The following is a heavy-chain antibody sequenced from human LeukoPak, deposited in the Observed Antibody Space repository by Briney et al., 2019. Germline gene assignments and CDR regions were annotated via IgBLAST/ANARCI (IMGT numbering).Heavy chain of an antibody. J-gene: IGHJ6*02. CDR1: GFTVSSNY. D-gene: IGHD2-21*01. Sequence: GGSLRLSCAASGFTVSSNYMSWVREAPGKGLEWGSVIYSGGSTYYADCVKGRFTISRDNSKNTLYLQMNSLRAEDTAVYYCARDGSVISYYYGMDVWGQGTTVTVSS. V-gene: IGHV3-66*01. CDR2: IYSGGST. CDR3: ARDGSVISYYYGMDV.